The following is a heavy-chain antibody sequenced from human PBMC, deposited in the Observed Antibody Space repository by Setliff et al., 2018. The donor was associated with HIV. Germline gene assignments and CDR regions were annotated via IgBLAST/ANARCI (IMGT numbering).Heavy chain of an antibody. CDR3: ARSYSSSLNPSGWMDV. CDR1: GVSISSHH. J-gene: IGHJ6*04. Sequence: PSETLSLTCNVSGVSISSHHWSWIRQPPGKGLEWIGYIYYTGTTKYNPSLESRVTISIDMSKNQLSLQLSSVTAADTAVYFCARSYSSSLNPSGWMDVWGKETTVTVSS. D-gene: IGHD6-13*01. V-gene: IGHV4-59*11. CDR2: IYYTGTT.